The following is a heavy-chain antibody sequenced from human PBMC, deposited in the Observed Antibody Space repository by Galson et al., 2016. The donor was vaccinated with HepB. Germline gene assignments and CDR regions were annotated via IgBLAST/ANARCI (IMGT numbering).Heavy chain of an antibody. J-gene: IGHJ4*02. CDR3: ARGRGYSGYDHFDY. Sequence: SVKVSCKASGYNLESYGITWVRQAPGQGLEWMGWISPDTGNPHYAQNLQGRVTMTTDTSTSTAYMELRSLISDDTAVYYCARGRGYSGYDHFDYWGQGTLVTVSS. V-gene: IGHV1-18*01. CDR1: GYNLESYG. D-gene: IGHD5-12*01. CDR2: ISPDTGNP.